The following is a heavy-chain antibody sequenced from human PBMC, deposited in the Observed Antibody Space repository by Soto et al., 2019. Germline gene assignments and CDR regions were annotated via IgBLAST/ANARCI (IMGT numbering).Heavy chain of an antibody. CDR1: GYGFTTYG. J-gene: IGHJ4*02. CDR3: ARGRYGDY. D-gene: IGHD1-1*01. CDR2: ISAHNGNT. Sequence: QVHLVQSGAEVKKPGASVKVSCTGSGYGFTTYGITWVRQAPGQGLEWMAWISAHNGNTNNAQKLQGRVTVTRDTPTSTAYMELRSLRSDDTAVYYCARGRYGDYWGQGALVTVSS. V-gene: IGHV1-18*01.